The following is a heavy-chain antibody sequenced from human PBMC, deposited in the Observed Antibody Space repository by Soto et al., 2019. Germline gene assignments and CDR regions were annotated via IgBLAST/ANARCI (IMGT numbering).Heavy chain of an antibody. CDR2: IYYSGST. Sequence: ETLLLTCTVSRGSLCSSQSYWVWICQPPGKGLEWIGSIYYSGSTYYNPSLKSRVTISVDTSKNQFSLKLSSVTAADTAVYYCARQGRAVAGNYYYYGMDVWGQGTTVS. CDR3: ARQGRAVAGNYYYYGMDV. J-gene: IGHJ6*02. D-gene: IGHD6-19*01. CDR1: RGSLCSSQSY. V-gene: IGHV4-39*01.